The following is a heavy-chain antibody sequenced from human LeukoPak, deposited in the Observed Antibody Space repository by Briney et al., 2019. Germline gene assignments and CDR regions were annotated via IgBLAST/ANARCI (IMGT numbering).Heavy chain of an antibody. V-gene: IGHV1-2*02. D-gene: IGHD6-19*01. CDR2: INPNSGGT. CDR1: GYTFTGYY. J-gene: IGHJ4*02. Sequence: ASVKVSCKASGYTFTGYYMHWVRHAPGQGLELMGWINPNSGGTNYAQKFQGRVTMTRDTSISTAYMELSRLRSDDTAVYYCARALVGGWLDYWGQGTLVTVSS. CDR3: ARALVGGWLDY.